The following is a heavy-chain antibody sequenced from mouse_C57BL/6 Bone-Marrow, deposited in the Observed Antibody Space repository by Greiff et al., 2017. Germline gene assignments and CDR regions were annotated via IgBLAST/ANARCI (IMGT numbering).Heavy chain of an antibody. V-gene: IGHV1-69*01. Sequence: QVQLQQPGAELVMPGASVKLSCKASGYTFTSYWMHWVKQRPGQGLEWIGEIDPSDSYTNYNQKFKGKSTLTVDKSSSTAYMQLSSLTSEDSAVYYCARRSNQYDFDYWGRGTTLTVS. D-gene: IGHD2-5*01. CDR2: IDPSDSYT. CDR3: ARRSNQYDFDY. CDR1: GYTFTSYW. J-gene: IGHJ2*01.